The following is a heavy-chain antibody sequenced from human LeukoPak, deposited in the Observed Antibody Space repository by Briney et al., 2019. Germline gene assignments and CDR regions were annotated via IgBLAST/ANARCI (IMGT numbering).Heavy chain of an antibody. V-gene: IGHV4-30-4*08. CDR1: GGSISSGDYY. J-gene: IGHJ5*02. Sequence: PSQTLSLTCTVSGGSISSGDYYWSWIRQPPGKGLEWIGYIYYSGSTYYNPSLKSRVTISVDTSKNQFSLKLSSVTAADTAVYYCARTPRLLWFGELLPNNWFDPWGQGTLVTVSS. CDR3: ARTPRLLWFGELLPNNWFDP. CDR2: IYYSGST. D-gene: IGHD3-10*01.